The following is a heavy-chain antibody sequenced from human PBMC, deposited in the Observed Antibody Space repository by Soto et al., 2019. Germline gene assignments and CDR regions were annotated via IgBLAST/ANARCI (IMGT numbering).Heavy chain of an antibody. J-gene: IGHJ4*02. V-gene: IGHV3-48*01. Sequence: PGGSLRLSCAASGFTFSTYSMNWVRQAPGKGLEWVSYISSSSTIYYADSVKGRFTISRDNAKNSLYLQMNSLRAEDTAVYYCARGPMPVGATTYWGQGTLVTVSS. D-gene: IGHD1-26*01. CDR3: ARGPMPVGATTY. CDR1: GFTFSTYS. CDR2: ISSSSTI.